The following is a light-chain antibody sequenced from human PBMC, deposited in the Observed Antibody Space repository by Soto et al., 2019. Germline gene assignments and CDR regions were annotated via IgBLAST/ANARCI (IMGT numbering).Light chain of an antibody. V-gene: IGLV2-23*01. J-gene: IGLJ1*01. CDR2: EGS. CDR1: SSDVGRYNI. Sequence: QSALTQPASVSGSPGQSITISCTGTSSDVGRYNIVSWYQQHPGKAPKLMIYEGSKRPSGVSNRFSGCKSGNTASLTISGLQPEDEAEYSCCSYAGSSTYVFGTGTKVTVL. CDR3: CSYAGSSTYV.